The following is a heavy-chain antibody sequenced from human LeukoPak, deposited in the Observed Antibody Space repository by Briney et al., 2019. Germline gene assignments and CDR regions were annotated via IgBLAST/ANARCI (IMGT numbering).Heavy chain of an antibody. CDR1: GYTFTNYG. Sequence: ASVKVSCKTSGYTFTNYGISWVRQAPGQGLEWMGWVSTSNPHTNYAPKFRGRVIMTIDTSTTTAYMELRSLRSDDTAVYYCARESTNWFDPWGQGTLVTASS. CDR2: VSTSNPHT. J-gene: IGHJ5*02. V-gene: IGHV1-18*01. CDR3: ARESTNWFDP.